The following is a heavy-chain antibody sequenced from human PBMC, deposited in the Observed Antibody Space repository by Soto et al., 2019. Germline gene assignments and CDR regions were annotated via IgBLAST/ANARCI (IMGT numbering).Heavy chain of an antibody. CDR2: IYYSGST. V-gene: IGHV4-59*01. J-gene: IGHJ4*02. D-gene: IGHD2-21*02. Sequence: PSETLSLTCTVSGGSISSYYWSWIRQPPGKGLEWIGYIYYSGSTNYNPSLKSRVTISVDTSRNQFSLKLSSVTAADTAVYYCARVVRDYYFDYWGQGTLVTVSS. CDR3: ARVVRDYYFDY. CDR1: GGSISSYY.